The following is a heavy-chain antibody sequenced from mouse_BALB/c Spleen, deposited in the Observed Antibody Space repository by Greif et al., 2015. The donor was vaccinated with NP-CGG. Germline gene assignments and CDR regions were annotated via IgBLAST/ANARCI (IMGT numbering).Heavy chain of an antibody. CDR2: INPSTGYT. Sequence: QVQLQQSGAELAKPGASVKMSCKASGYTFTSYWMHWVKQRPGQGLEWIGYINPSTGYTEYNQKFKDKATLTADKSSSTAYMQLSSLTSEDSAVYYCARSVGYYGVMDYWGQGTSVTVSS. CDR3: ARSVGYYGVMDY. CDR1: GYTFTSYW. J-gene: IGHJ4*01. D-gene: IGHD2-3*01. V-gene: IGHV1-7*01.